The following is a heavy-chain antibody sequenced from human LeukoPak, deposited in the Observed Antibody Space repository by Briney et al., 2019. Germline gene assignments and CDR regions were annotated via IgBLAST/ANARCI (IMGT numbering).Heavy chain of an antibody. CDR3: ARAGGSGYDDY. V-gene: IGHV3-7*01. D-gene: IGHD5-12*01. CDR2: IKQDGSEK. Sequence: GGSLGLSCAASGFTFSSYWMSWVRQAPGKGLEWVANIKQDGSEKYYVDSVKGRFTISRDNAKNSLYLQMNSLRAEDTAVYYCARAGGSGYDDYWGQGTLVTVSS. J-gene: IGHJ4*02. CDR1: GFTFSSYW.